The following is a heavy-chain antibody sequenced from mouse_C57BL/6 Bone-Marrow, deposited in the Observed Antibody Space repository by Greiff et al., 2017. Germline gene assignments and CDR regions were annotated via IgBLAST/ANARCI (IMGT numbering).Heavy chain of an antibody. Sequence: VKLMESVAELVRPGASVTLSCTASGYTFTDYEMHWVKQTPVHGLEWIGAIDPETGGTAYNQKFKGKAILTADKSSSTAYMELRSLTSEDSAVYYCTRGWGWLLWFAYWGQGTLVTVSA. CDR2: IDPETGGT. CDR1: GYTFTDYE. CDR3: TRGWGWLLWFAY. J-gene: IGHJ3*01. D-gene: IGHD2-3*01. V-gene: IGHV1-15*01.